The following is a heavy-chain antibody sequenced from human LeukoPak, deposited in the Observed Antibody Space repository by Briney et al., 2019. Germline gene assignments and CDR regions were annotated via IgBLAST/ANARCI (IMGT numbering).Heavy chain of an antibody. CDR3: ARDSSSLVPLDY. CDR1: GFTFSSYA. Sequence: GGSLRLSCAASGFTFSSYAMSWVRQAPGKGLEWVSSISSSSSYIYYADSVKGRFTISRDNAKNSLYLQMNSLRAEDTAVYYCARDSSSLVPLDYWGQGTLVTVSS. D-gene: IGHD6-13*01. J-gene: IGHJ4*02. CDR2: ISSSSSYI. V-gene: IGHV3-21*01.